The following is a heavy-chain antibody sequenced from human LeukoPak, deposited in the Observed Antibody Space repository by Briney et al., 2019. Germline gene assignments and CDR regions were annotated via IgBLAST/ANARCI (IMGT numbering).Heavy chain of an antibody. CDR3: ARGTRRTTYYDILTGSNAYYYYYYYMDV. CDR1: GFTFSDYY. CDR2: ISSSGSTI. J-gene: IGHJ6*03. Sequence: GGSLRLSCAASGFTFSDYYMSWIRQAPGKGLEWVSYISSSGSTIYYADSVKGRFTISRDNAKNSLYLQMNSLRAEDTAVYYCARGTRRTTYYDILTGSNAYYYYYYYMDVWGKGTTVTISS. V-gene: IGHV3-11*01. D-gene: IGHD3-9*01.